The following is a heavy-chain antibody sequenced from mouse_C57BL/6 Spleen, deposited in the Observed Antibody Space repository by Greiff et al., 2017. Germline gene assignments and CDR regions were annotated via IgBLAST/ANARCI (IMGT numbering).Heavy chain of an antibody. CDR1: GFSLTSYA. CDR3: AIECIDYGYAMDY. V-gene: IGHV2-9-1*01. Sequence: QVQLKESGPGLVAPSQSLSITCTVSGFSLTSYAISWVRQPPGKGLEWLGVLWTGGGTNYNSALKSRLSISKDNSKSQVFLKMNSLQTDDTASYYCAIECIDYGYAMDYWGQGTSVTVAS. CDR2: LWTGGGT. D-gene: IGHD2-4*01. J-gene: IGHJ4*01.